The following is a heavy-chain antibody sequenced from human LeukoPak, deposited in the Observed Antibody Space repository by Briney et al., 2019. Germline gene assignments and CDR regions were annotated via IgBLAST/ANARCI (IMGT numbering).Heavy chain of an antibody. CDR1: GGSFSGYY. CDR2: INHSGST. V-gene: IGHV4-34*01. Sequence: ETLSLTCAVYGGSFSGYYWSWIRQPPGKGLEWIGEINHSGSTNYNPSLKSRVTISVDTSKNQFSLKLSSVTAADTAVYYCAGHYYDSSGFDYWGQGTLVTVSS. J-gene: IGHJ4*02. CDR3: AGHYYDSSGFDY. D-gene: IGHD3-22*01.